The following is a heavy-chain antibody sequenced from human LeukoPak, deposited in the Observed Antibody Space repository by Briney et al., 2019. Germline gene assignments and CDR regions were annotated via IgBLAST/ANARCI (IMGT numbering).Heavy chain of an antibody. Sequence: SEALSLTCTVSGSSISSYYWSWIRQPPGKGLEWIGYIYYSGSTNYNPSLKSRVAISVDTSKNQFSLKLSSVTAAGTAVYYCARGGYGTRYGMDVWGQGTTVTVSS. V-gene: IGHV4-59*01. CDR3: ARGGYGTRYGMDV. CDR1: GSSISSYY. J-gene: IGHJ6*02. D-gene: IGHD1-1*01. CDR2: IYYSGST.